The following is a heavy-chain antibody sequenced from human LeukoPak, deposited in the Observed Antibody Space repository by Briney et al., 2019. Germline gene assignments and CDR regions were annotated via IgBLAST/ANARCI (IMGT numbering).Heavy chain of an antibody. CDR2: IYYSGST. CDR1: GGPIRSSRYY. Sequence: PSETLPLTCTVSGGPIRSSRYYGRWIRQPPGKRLEWIGYIYYSGSTNYNPSLKSRVNISVDTSKNQFSLKLSSVTAADTAVYYCAKLGSGTNNWFDPWGQGTLVTVSS. D-gene: IGHD3-10*01. J-gene: IGHJ5*02. V-gene: IGHV4-61*05. CDR3: AKLGSGTNNWFDP.